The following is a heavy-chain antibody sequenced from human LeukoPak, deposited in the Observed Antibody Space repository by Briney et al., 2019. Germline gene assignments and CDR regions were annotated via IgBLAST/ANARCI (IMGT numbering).Heavy chain of an antibody. CDR2: ISYDGSNK. Sequence: GGSLRLSCAASGFTFSNYAMHWVRQAPGKGLEWVAVISYDGSNKYHADSVKGPFTISRDNSRNTLYPQMSSLRTEDTAVYYCAREGSGYGYFDYWGQGALVTVSS. CDR1: GFTFSNYA. CDR3: AREGSGYGYFDY. D-gene: IGHD5-12*01. V-gene: IGHV3-30*04. J-gene: IGHJ4*02.